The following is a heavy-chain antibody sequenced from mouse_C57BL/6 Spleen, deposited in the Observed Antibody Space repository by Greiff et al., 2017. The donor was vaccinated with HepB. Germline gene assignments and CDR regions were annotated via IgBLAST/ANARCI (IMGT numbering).Heavy chain of an antibody. CDR2: IHPNSGST. CDR1: GYTFTSYW. D-gene: IGHD2-4*01. CDR3: GDYDYDAGPWFAY. J-gene: IGHJ3*01. Sequence: QVQLQQPGAELVKPGASVKLSCKASGYTFTSYWMHWVKQRPGQGLEWIGMIHPNSGSTNYNEKFKSKATLTVDKSSITAYMQLSSLTSEDSAVYYCGDYDYDAGPWFAYWGQGTLVTVSA. V-gene: IGHV1-64*01.